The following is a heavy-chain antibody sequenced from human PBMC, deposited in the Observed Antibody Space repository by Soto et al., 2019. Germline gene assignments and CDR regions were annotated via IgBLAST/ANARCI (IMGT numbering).Heavy chain of an antibody. Sequence: QVQLVQSGAEVKKPGSSVKVSCEASGGTFSGHAISWVRQAPGQGPEWMGGLIPLFGTTQHAQNFQDRLTITADKSRSTAYMELTCLRFEDTVIYYCARGPNWGYRFDSWGQGTLVTVSS. V-gene: IGHV1-69*06. CDR3: ARGPNWGYRFDS. CDR1: GGTFSGHA. CDR2: LIPLFGTT. J-gene: IGHJ4*02. D-gene: IGHD7-27*01.